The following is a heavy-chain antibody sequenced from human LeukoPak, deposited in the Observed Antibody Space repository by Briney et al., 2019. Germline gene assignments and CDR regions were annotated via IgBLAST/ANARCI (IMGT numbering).Heavy chain of an antibody. J-gene: IGHJ4*02. Sequence: GGSLRLSCAASGLTFDDYAMHWVRQSPGKGLEWVSGISWNSGNIGYADSVKGRFAISRDNAKNSLYLQMNSLRAEDTALYYCAKLPGPLGGEHDDYWGQGTLVTVSS. CDR1: GLTFDDYA. CDR2: ISWNSGNI. D-gene: IGHD2-21*01. CDR3: AKLPGPLGGEHDDY. V-gene: IGHV3-9*01.